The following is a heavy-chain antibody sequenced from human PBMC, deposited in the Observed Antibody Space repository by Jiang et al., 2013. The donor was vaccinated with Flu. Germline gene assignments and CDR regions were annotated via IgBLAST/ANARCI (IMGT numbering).Heavy chain of an antibody. V-gene: IGHV1-3*02. CDR3: ARARYYYDSSGYSYYFDY. Sequence: GAEVKKPGASVKVSCKASGYTFTSYAMHWVRQAPGQRLKWMGWSNAGNGNTKYSQEFQGRVTITRDTSASTAYMELSSLRSEDMAVYYCARARYYYDSSGYSYYFDYWGQGTLVTVSS. CDR1: GYTFTSYA. CDR2: SNAGNGNT. J-gene: IGHJ4*02. D-gene: IGHD3-22*01.